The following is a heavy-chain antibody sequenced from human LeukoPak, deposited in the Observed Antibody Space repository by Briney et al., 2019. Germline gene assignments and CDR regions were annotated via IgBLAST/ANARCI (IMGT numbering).Heavy chain of an antibody. CDR3: ARGRPRDSSGYYEGEVDP. J-gene: IGHJ5*02. CDR1: GYTFTGYY. V-gene: IGHV1-2*02. D-gene: IGHD3-22*01. Sequence: ASVKVSSKAPGYTFTGYYMHWVRQAPGQGLEWMGWINPNSGGTNYAQKFQGRVTMTRDTSISTAYMELSRLRSDDTAVYYCARGRPRDSSGYYEGEVDPWGQGTLVTVSS. CDR2: INPNSGGT.